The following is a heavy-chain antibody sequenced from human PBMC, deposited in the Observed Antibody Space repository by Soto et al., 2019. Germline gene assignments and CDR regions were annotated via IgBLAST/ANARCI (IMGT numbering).Heavy chain of an antibody. CDR1: GYTFTSYD. D-gene: IGHD6-19*01. CDR2: MNVNSGNT. Sequence: ASVEVSCKASGYTFTSYDINWVRQATGQGLEWMGWMNVNSGNTNYAQKFQGRVTITRNISTSTAYMELSSLRSEDTAVYYCAADGKLXGVAGDYYYYYGMDVWGQGTTVTVSS. CDR3: AADGKLXGVAGDYYYYYGMDV. J-gene: IGHJ6*02. V-gene: IGHV1-8*01.